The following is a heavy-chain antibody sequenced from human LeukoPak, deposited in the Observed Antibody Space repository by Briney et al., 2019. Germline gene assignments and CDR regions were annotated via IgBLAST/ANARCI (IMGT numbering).Heavy chain of an antibody. J-gene: IGHJ4*02. CDR1: EFTFSNSA. V-gene: IGHV3-23*01. CDR2: ISSGGGST. Sequence: GGSLRLSCAASEFTFSNSAMTWVRQAPGKGLEWVSTISSGGGSTFYADSVKGRFTISRDNSQNTLYLQMNSLRAGDTALYYCAKSYDYSSSSALNYWGQGTLVTVSS. CDR3: AKSYDYSSSSALNY. D-gene: IGHD6-6*01.